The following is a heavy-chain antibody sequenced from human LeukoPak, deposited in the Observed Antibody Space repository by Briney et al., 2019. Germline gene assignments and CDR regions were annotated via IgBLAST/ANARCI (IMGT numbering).Heavy chain of an antibody. CDR2: IYYSGST. Sequence: SETLSLTCAVYGGSFSGYYWSWIRQPPGKGLEWIGYIYYSGSTNYNPSLKSRVTISLDTSKNQFSLKLTSVTAADTAVYYCARPSGGTPFKRFDYWGEGTLVTVSS. CDR1: GGSFSGYY. D-gene: IGHD1-14*01. J-gene: IGHJ4*02. CDR3: ARPSGGTPFKRFDY. V-gene: IGHV4-34*01.